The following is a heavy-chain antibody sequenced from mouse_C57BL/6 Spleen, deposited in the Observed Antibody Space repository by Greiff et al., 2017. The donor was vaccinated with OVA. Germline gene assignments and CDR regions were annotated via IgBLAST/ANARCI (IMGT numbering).Heavy chain of an antibody. V-gene: IGHV1-19*01. CDR3: AREIYDGYYGYAMDD. CDR1: GYTFTDYY. CDR2: INPYNGGT. J-gene: IGHJ4*01. D-gene: IGHD2-3*01. Sequence: VQLQQSGPVLVKPGASVKMSCKASGYTFTDYYMNWVKQSHGKSLEWIGVINPYNGGTSYNQKFKGKATLTVDKSSSTAYMELNSLTSEDSAVYYCAREIYDGYYGYAMDDWGQGTSVTVSS.